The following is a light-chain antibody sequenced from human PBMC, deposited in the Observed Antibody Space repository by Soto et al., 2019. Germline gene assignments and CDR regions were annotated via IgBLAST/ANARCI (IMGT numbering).Light chain of an antibody. Sequence: QSVLTQPASVSGSPGQSITISCTGTSSDVGGYNYVSWYQQHPGKAPKLMIYEVSNRPSGVSNRFSGSKSGNTASLTTSGLQAEDEADYYCSSYTSSSTPGVFGTGTKVTVL. J-gene: IGLJ1*01. CDR3: SSYTSSSTPGV. CDR2: EVS. V-gene: IGLV2-14*01. CDR1: SSDVGGYNY.